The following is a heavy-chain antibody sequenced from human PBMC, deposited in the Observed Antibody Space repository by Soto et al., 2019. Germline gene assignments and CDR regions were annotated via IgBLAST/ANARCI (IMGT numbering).Heavy chain of an antibody. CDR1: GQSFSGHS. J-gene: IGHJ4*02. CDR2: INESGST. V-gene: IGHV4-34*01. CDR3: ARGSGIVALPGELEDVNDDY. D-gene: IGHD1-1*01. Sequence: QVQLQQWGAGLVKPSETLSLSCAVYGQSFSGHSWAWIRQPPGKGLEWIGEINESGSTYYNPSLKSRVTIATDTSKNQCSLKLTSVSAADTAAYFCARGSGIVALPGELEDVNDDYWGQGTLVNVSS.